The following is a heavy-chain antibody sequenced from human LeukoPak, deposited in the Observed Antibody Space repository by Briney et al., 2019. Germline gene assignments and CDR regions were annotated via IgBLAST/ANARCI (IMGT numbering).Heavy chain of an antibody. CDR3: AKDPTDFDSSGQTYFDY. J-gene: IGHJ4*02. V-gene: IGHV3-23*01. CDR1: EFSVGSNY. Sequence: GGSLRLSCAASEFSVGSNYMTWVRQAPGKGLEWVSGMSGSGGITHYADSVRGRFTISRDNSKNTLYLQMNSLRAEDTAVYYCAKDPTDFDSSGQTYFDYWGQGTLVTVSS. D-gene: IGHD3-22*01. CDR2: MSGSGGIT.